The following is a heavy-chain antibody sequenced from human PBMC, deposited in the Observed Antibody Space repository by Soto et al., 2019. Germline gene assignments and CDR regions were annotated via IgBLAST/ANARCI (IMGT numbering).Heavy chain of an antibody. V-gene: IGHV3-21*01. CDR2: ISSSSSYI. J-gene: IGHJ3*02. D-gene: IGHD3-3*01. Sequence: GGSLRLSCAASGFTFSSYSMNWVRQAPGKGLEWVTYISSSSSYIYYADSVKGRFTISRDNAKNSLYLQMNSLRAEDTAVYYCARDQVGDVHYDFWSGYYAFDIWGQGTMVTVSS. CDR3: ARDQVGDVHYDFWSGYYAFDI. CDR1: GFTFSSYS.